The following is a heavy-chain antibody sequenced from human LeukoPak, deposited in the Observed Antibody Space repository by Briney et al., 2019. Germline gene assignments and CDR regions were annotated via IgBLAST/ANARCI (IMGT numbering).Heavy chain of an antibody. CDR1: GGSFSGYY. D-gene: IGHD1-1*01. CDR3: ARKQLERRGPFDY. CDR2: INHSGST. J-gene: IGHJ4*02. Sequence: SETLSLTCAVYGGSFSGYYWSWIRQPPGKGLEWIGEINHSGSTNYNPSLKSRVTISVDTSKNQLSLKLSSVTAADTAVYYCARKQLERRGPFDYWGQGTLVTVSS. V-gene: IGHV4-34*01.